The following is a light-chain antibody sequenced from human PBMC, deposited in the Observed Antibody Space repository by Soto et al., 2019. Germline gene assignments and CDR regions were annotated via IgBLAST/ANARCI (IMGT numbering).Light chain of an antibody. CDR2: VNI. J-gene: IGLJ2*01. CDR3: QSYDSSLRVL. Sequence: QSVLTQPPSVSGAPGQGVTISCTGDSSSIGAGYDVHWYQQLPGTAPKLLIYVNINRPSGVPDRFSASRSDSSASLAITGLQAEDEADYYCQSYDSSLRVLFGGGTKVTVL. CDR1: SSSIGAGYD. V-gene: IGLV1-40*01.